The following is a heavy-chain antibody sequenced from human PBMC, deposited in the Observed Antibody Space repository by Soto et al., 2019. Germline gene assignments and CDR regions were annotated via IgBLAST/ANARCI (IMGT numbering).Heavy chain of an antibody. CDR3: AAELGFGKLSVV. Sequence: QVQLVQSGAEVKKPGASVKVSCKASGYTFTSYYMHWVRLAPGQGLEWMGIINPDGGGTSYAQQFQGRVIMTRDTSTSTVYMEMSSLRSEDTAVYYCAAELGFGKLSVVWGQGTTVIVSS. CDR2: INPDGGGT. CDR1: GYTFTSYY. V-gene: IGHV1-46*01. D-gene: IGHD3-10*01. J-gene: IGHJ6*02.